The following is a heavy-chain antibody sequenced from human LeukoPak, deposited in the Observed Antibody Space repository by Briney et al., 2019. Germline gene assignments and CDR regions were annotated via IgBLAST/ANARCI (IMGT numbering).Heavy chain of an antibody. CDR3: ARSGYSYVDFDY. CDR1: GFTFSDYY. J-gene: IGHJ4*02. D-gene: IGHD5-18*01. V-gene: IGHV4-34*01. Sequence: GSLRLSCAASGFTFSDYYMSWIRQPPGKGLEWIGEINHSGSTNYNPSLKSRVTISVDTSKNQFSLKLSSVTAADTAVYYCARSGYSYVDFDYWGQGTLVTVSS. CDR2: INHSGST.